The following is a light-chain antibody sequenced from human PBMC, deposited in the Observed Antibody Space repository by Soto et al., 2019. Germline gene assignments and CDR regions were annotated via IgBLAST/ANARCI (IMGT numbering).Light chain of an antibody. CDR3: AAWDDSLSGPV. Sequence: QSVLTQPPSASGTPGQRVTISCSGSSSNIGSNYVYWYQQLPGTAPKLLVYMNNQRPSGVPDRFSGSKSGTSASLAINGLRSEDEADYYCAAWDDSLSGPVFGGGTKLTVL. CDR1: SSNIGSNY. J-gene: IGLJ3*02. CDR2: MNN. V-gene: IGLV1-47*01.